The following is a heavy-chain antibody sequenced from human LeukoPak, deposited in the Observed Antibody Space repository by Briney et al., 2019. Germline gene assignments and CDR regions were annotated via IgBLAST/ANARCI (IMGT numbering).Heavy chain of an antibody. D-gene: IGHD1-26*01. J-gene: IGHJ4*02. Sequence: GGSLRLSCAASGFTFSSYSMNWVRQAPGKGLEWVSSISTSSSYIYYADSVKGRFTISRDNAKNSLYPQMNSLRAEDTAVYYCARVDFPKWELLGPNDYWGQGTLVTVSS. CDR2: ISTSSSYI. CDR1: GFTFSSYS. V-gene: IGHV3-21*01. CDR3: ARVDFPKWELLGPNDY.